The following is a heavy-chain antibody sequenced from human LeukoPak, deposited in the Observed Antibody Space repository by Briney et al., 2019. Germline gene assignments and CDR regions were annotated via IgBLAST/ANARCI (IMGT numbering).Heavy chain of an antibody. J-gene: IGHJ4*02. CDR2: IYSGGST. D-gene: IGHD2-2*01. CDR1: GFTVSTTY. CDR3: VKGCCSSISCYGDY. V-gene: IGHV3-66*01. Sequence: PGGSLRLSCAASGFTVSTTYMSWGRQAPGKGLEWVSLIYSGGSTYYADSVKGRVTISRDNSKNTLYLQMSSLRAEDTAVYYCVKGCCSSISCYGDYWGQGTLVTFSS.